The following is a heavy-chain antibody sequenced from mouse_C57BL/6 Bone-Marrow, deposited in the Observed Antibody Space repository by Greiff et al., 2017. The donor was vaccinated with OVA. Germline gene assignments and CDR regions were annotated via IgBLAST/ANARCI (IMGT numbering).Heavy chain of an antibody. J-gene: IGHJ1*03. CDR2: ISYSGST. CDR1: GYSITSDY. D-gene: IGHD1-1*01. CDR3: ARDYGSSYWYFDV. V-gene: IGHV3-8*01. Sequence: VQLQQSGPGLAKPSQTLSLTCSVTGYSITSDYWNWIRKFPGNKLEYMGYISYSGSTYYNPSLKSRISITRETSKNQYYLQLNSVTTEDTATYYCARDYGSSYWYFDVWGTGTTVTVSS.